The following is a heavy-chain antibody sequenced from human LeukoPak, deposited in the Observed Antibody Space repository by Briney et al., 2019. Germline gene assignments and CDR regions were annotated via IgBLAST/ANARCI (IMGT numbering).Heavy chain of an antibody. D-gene: IGHD6-19*01. Sequence: ASVKVSCKASGGTFSSYAISWVRQAPGQGLEWMGGIIPIFGTANYAQKFQGRVTITADKSTSTAYMELSSLRSEDTAVYYCARGGIAVAGAPFPDYWGQGTLVTVSS. V-gene: IGHV1-69*06. CDR1: GGTFSSYA. CDR2: IIPIFGTA. J-gene: IGHJ4*02. CDR3: ARGGIAVAGAPFPDY.